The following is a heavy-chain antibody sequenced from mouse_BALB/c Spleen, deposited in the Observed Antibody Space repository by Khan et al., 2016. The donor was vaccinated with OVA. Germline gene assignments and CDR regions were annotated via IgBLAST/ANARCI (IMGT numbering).Heavy chain of an antibody. J-gene: IGHJ3*01. CDR2: IYPGSDST. CDR3: ARAGWDVFAY. V-gene: IGHV1-77*01. D-gene: IGHD4-1*01. CDR1: GYTVTDYV. Sequence: QVQLKQSGPELVKPGASVKMSCKASGYTVTDYVMNWVKQRNGQGLEWIGQIYPGSDSTYYNEKFKGKATLTADRSSSTAYMQLSNLTSEDAAVYFCARAGWDVFAYWGQGTLVTVSA.